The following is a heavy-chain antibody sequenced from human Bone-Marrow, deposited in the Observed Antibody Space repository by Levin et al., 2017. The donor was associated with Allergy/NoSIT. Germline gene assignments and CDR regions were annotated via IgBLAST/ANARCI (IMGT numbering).Heavy chain of an antibody. V-gene: IGHV3-30*18. J-gene: IGHJ4*02. CDR1: GFTFSSYG. CDR2: ISYDGSNK. D-gene: IGHD3-10*01. CDR3: AKGERPVRGVIRGSTDY. Sequence: PGGSLRLSCAASGFTFSSYGMHWVRQAPGKGLEWVAVISYDGSNKYYADSVKGRFTISRDNSKNTLYLQMNSLRAEDTAVYYCAKGERPVRGVIRGSTDYWGQGTLVTVSS.